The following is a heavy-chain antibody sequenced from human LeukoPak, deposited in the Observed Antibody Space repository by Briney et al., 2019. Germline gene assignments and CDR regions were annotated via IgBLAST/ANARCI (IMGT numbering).Heavy chain of an antibody. V-gene: IGHV4-4*07. CDR2: IYTSGST. D-gene: IGHD6-13*01. CDR3: ALGRIAAAGTVDY. Sequence: SETLSLTCTVSGGSISSDYWSWIRQPAGKGLEWIGRIYTSGSTNYNPSLKSRVTMSVDTSKNQFSLKLSSVTAADTAVYYCALGRIAAAGTVDYWGQGTLVTVSS. J-gene: IGHJ4*02. CDR1: GGSISSDY.